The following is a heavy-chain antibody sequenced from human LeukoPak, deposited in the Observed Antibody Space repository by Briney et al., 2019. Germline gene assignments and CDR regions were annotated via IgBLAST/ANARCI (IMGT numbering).Heavy chain of an antibody. CDR2: ISNDGSNK. D-gene: IGHD5-12*01. CDR1: GFTFSSNG. J-gene: IGHJ4*02. Sequence: TGTSLRLSCAASGFTFSSNGMHWVRQAPGKGLEWVAVISNDGSNKYYADSVKGRFTISRDNSKSTLHLQMNSLRPEDTAVYYCAKEQAAISYLFDCWGQGTLVTVSS. CDR3: AKEQAAISYLFDC. V-gene: IGHV3-30*18.